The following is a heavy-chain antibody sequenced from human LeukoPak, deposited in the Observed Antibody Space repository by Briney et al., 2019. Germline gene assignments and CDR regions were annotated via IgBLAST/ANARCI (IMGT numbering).Heavy chain of an antibody. CDR3: AKGPRGVYQSDAFDI. J-gene: IGHJ3*02. V-gene: IGHV3-23*01. D-gene: IGHD3-10*01. CDR1: GFIVSGDF. CDR2: ISGSGGST. Sequence: GGSLRLSCAASGFIVSGDFMSWVRQAPGKGLEWVSAISGSGGSTYYADSVKGRFTISRDNSKNTLYLQMNSLRAEDTAVYYCAKGPRGVYQSDAFDIWGQGTMVTVSS.